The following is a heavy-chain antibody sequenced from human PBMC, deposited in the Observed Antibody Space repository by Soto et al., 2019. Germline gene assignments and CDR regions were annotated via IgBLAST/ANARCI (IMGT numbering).Heavy chain of an antibody. CDR3: AHSEGWQLRYYYYYGMDV. CDR1: GFSLSTSGVG. CDR2: IYWNDDK. J-gene: IGHJ6*02. D-gene: IGHD2-15*01. Sequence: GSGPTLVNPTQTLTLTCTFSGFSLSTSGVGVGWIRQPPGKALEWLALIYWNDDKRYSPSLKSRLTITKDTSKNQVVLTMTNMDPVDTATYYCAHSEGWQLRYYYYYGMDVWGQGTTVTVSS. V-gene: IGHV2-5*01.